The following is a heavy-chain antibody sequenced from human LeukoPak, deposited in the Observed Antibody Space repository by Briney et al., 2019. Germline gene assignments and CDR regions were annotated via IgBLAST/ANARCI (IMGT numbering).Heavy chain of an antibody. D-gene: IGHD6-6*01. Sequence: PSETLSLTCTVSGGSIRSYYWTWIRQPAGKGLEWIGRIHRSGSTIYNPSLKSRVTMSVDTSKNKFSLKLSSVTAADTAVYYCASLTSSYSLDPWGQGTLVTVS. J-gene: IGHJ5*02. CDR3: ASLTSSYSLDP. V-gene: IGHV4-4*07. CDR1: GGSIRSYY. CDR2: IHRSGST.